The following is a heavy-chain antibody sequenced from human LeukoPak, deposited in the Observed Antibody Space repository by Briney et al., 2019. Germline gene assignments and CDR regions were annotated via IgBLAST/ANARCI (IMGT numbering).Heavy chain of an antibody. CDR1: GFTFSRYA. D-gene: IGHD4-17*01. V-gene: IGHV3-23*01. Sequence: GGSLRLSCAASGFTFSRYAMSWVRQAPGKGLEWVSAISGSAGGTHYADSVKGRFPISRDNSRNTMYLQMNSLRAEDTAVYYCAKHGENYGDSVVDYWGQGTLVTVSS. J-gene: IGHJ4*02. CDR2: ISGSAGGT. CDR3: AKHGENYGDSVVDY.